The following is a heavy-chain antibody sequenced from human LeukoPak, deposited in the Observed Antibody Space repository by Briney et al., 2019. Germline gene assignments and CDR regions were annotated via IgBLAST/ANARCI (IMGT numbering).Heavy chain of an antibody. J-gene: IGHJ6*02. CDR3: ARGSLSDWLLGSDYYYGIDV. V-gene: IGHV4-59*01. Sequence: SESLSLTCTASGGTFSSYYRSWIRQPPGKGLEWIGYIYYSGGTNYNPSVKSRVTISVDTSKNQFSLKLSSVTAADTAVYYCARGSLSDWLLGSDYYYGIDVWGQGTTVTVSS. D-gene: IGHD3-9*01. CDR1: GGTFSSYY. CDR2: IYYSGGT.